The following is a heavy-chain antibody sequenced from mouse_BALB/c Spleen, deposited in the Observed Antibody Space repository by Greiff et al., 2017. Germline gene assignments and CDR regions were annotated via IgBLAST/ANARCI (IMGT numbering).Heavy chain of an antibody. D-gene: IGHD2-1*01. CDR3: ARLEGNYNY. CDR2: INPYNGAT. CDR1: GYSFTGYY. J-gene: IGHJ2*01. Sequence: EVKLQQSGPELVKPGASVKISCKASGYSFTGYYMHWVKQSHVKSLEWIGRINPYNGATSYNQNFKDKASLTVDKSSSTAYMELHSLTSEDSAVYYCARLEGNYNYWGQGTTLTVSS. V-gene: IGHV1-31*01.